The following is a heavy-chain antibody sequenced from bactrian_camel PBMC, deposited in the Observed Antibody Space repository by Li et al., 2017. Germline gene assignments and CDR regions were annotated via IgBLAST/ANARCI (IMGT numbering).Heavy chain of an antibody. V-gene: IGHV3S67*01. CDR2: ISPDGTT. D-gene: IGHD4*01. Sequence: DVQLVESGGGLVQPGGSLRLSCTASGFTSKYCGMNWYRQAPGKERDFVSAISPDGTTSYADSVKGRFTISKDNAKDTLYLQMNSLKTEDTAVYYCAAGELYSDGARAPGDSAYEYDYWGQGTQVTVS. CDR3: AAGELYSDGARAPGDSAYEYDY. J-gene: IGHJ4*01. CDR1: GFTSKYCG.